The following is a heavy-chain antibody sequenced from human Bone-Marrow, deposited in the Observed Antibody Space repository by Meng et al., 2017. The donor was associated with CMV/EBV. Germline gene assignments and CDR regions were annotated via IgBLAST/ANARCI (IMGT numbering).Heavy chain of an antibody. CDR2: ISAYNGNT. CDR3: AREMDNSDFWSGYGYYYGMDV. J-gene: IGHJ6*02. CDR1: GYTFTSYG. V-gene: IGHV1-18*01. Sequence: ASVKVSGKASGYTFTSYGISWVRQAPGQGLEWMGWISAYNGNTNYAQKLQGRATMTTDTSTSTAYMEMRSLRSDDTDVYYCAREMDNSDFWSGYGYYYGMDVWGQGTTVTVSS. D-gene: IGHD3-3*01.